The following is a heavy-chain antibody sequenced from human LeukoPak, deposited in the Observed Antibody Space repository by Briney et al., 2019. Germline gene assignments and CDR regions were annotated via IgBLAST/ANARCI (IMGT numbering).Heavy chain of an antibody. D-gene: IGHD3-10*01. V-gene: IGHV1-46*01. CDR1: GGTFSSYA. J-gene: IGHJ4*02. Sequence: ASVKVSCKASGGTFSSYAISWVRQAPGQGLEWMGIINPSGGSTSYAQKFRGRVTMTRDTSTSTVYMELSSLRSEDTAVYYCARGGVVRGVISYFDYWGQGTLVTVSS. CDR2: INPSGGST. CDR3: ARGGVVRGVISYFDY.